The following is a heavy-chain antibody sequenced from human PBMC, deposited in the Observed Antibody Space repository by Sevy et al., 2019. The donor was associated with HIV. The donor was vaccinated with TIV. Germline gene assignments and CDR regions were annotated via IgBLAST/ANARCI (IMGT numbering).Heavy chain of an antibody. J-gene: IGHJ4*02. CDR1: GFTFSNAW. CDR3: TTWKDIVVVPAASFDY. CDR2: IKSKTDGGTT. V-gene: IGHV3-15*01. D-gene: IGHD2-2*01. Sequence: GGSLRLSCAASGFTFSNAWMSWVRQAPGKGLEWVGRIKSKTDGGTTDYAAPVKGRFTISRDDSKNTLYLQMNSLETEDTAVYYCTTWKDIVVVPAASFDYWGQGTLVTVSS.